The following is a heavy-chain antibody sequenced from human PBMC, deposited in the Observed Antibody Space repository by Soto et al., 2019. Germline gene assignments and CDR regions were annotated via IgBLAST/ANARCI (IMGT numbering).Heavy chain of an antibody. J-gene: IGHJ5*02. CDR1: GFTFSSYA. Sequence: GGSLRLSCTASGFTFSSYAMTWVRQAPGKGLEWVSSISGSGGATYYADSVKGRFTISRDDSKNTLFLQMDSLRAEDTALYYCAKAGRPFYDLWSENRFDPWGQGTLVTVSS. D-gene: IGHD3-3*01. CDR2: ISGSGGAT. CDR3: AKAGRPFYDLWSENRFDP. V-gene: IGHV3-23*01.